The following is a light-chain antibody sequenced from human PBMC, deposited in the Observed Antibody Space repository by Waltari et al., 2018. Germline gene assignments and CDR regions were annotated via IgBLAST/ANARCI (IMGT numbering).Light chain of an antibody. V-gene: IGKV1-9*01. CDR3: QQFNNYPST. CDR1: QGVSTY. Sequence: IQLTQSPSSLSASVGDRVTITCRASQGVSTYLAWYQHKPGRAPKLLISAASTLQSGVPSRFSASGSGTDFTLTINSLQPQDVATYYCQQFNNYPSTFGQGTRLEIQ. J-gene: IGKJ5*01. CDR2: AAS.